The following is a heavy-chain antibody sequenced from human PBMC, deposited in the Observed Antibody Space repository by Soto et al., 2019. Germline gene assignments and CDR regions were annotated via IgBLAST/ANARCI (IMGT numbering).Heavy chain of an antibody. D-gene: IGHD6-19*01. J-gene: IGHJ4*02. CDR2: IYWDDHK. CDR3: AQNAVAGLGYYFSY. V-gene: IGHV2-5*02. CDR1: GFSLSSTRMA. Sequence: QITLKESGPTLVKPTQPLTLTSTFSGFSLSSTRMAVGWIRQPPGKALEWLALIYWDDHKRYSPSLKSRLTLSNDTSKNTVVLTMSNMDPVDTARYYCAQNAVAGLGYYFSYWGQLTLVTLSS.